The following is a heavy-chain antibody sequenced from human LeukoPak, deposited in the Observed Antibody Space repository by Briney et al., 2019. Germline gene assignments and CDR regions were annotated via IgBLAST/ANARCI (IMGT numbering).Heavy chain of an antibody. CDR2: IIPIFGTA. CDR1: GGTFSSYA. CDR3: ARVSDSSGYYSGSFGY. J-gene: IGHJ4*02. D-gene: IGHD3-22*01. Sequence: SVKVFCKASGGTFSSYAISWVRQAPGQGLEWMGGIIPIFGTANYAQKFQGRVTITTDESTSTAYMELSSLRSEDTAVYYCARVSDSSGYYSGSFGYWGQGTLVTVSS. V-gene: IGHV1-69*05.